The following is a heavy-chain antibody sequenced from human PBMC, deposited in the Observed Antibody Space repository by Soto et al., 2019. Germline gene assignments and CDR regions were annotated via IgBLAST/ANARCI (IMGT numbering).Heavy chain of an antibody. J-gene: IGHJ4*02. CDR3: ARDHDILSQEALDY. D-gene: IGHD3-9*01. CDR2: INAGNGNT. CDR1: GYTFAKYA. Sequence: GASVKVSCKASGYTFAKYAMHWVRQAPGQRLEWMGWINAGNGNTKYSQKFQGRVTITRDTSASTAYMELSSLRSEDTAVYYCARDHDILSQEALDYWGQGTLVTVSS. V-gene: IGHV1-3*01.